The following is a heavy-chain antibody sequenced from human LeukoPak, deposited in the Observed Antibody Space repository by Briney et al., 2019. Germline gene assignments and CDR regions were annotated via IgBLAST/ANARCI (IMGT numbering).Heavy chain of an antibody. CDR3: AKNDPDSSED. V-gene: IGHV3-30-3*02. CDR2: ISGDGSNE. J-gene: IGHJ4*02. D-gene: IGHD3-22*01. CDR1: GFIFGNYA. Sequence: GKSLRLSCAASGFIFGNYAMHWVRQAPGKGLEWVAVISGDGSNEHYADSAKGRFTVSRDNAKSTAYLQMNSLRSEDTAVYYCAKNDPDSSEDWGQGTLVTVSS.